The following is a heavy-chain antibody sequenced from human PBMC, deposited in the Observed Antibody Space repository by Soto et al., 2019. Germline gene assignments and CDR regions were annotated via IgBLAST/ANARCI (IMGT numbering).Heavy chain of an antibody. J-gene: IGHJ5*02. CDR3: ARDQRYNWFDP. V-gene: IGHV4-59*01. Sequence: SETLSLTCTVSGGSISSYYWSWIRQPPGKGLEWIGYIYYSGSTNYNPSLKSRVTISVDTSKNQFSLKLSSVTAADTAVYYCARDQRYNWFDPWGQGTLVTVSS. CDR2: IYYSGST. CDR1: GGSISSYY. D-gene: IGHD6-25*01.